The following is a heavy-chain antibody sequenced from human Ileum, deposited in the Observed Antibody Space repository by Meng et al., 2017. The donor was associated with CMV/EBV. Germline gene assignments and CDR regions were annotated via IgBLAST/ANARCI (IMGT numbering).Heavy chain of an antibody. Sequence: QVTLKEVGPTLLKPTPALTRTCTFSGFSLSTNGVGVGWIRQPPGKALEWLALIYWDDTKRYSPSLKSRLTISKDTSKNQVVLTMTNTDTVDTATYYCANRRGSGWYETYFDSWGQGTLVTVFS. J-gene: IGHJ4*02. V-gene: IGHV2-5*02. D-gene: IGHD6-19*01. CDR3: ANRRGSGWYETYFDS. CDR1: GFSLSTNGVG. CDR2: IYWDDTK.